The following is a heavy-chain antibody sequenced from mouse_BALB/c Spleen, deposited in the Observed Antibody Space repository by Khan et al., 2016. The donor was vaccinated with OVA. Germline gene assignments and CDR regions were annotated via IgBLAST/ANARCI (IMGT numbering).Heavy chain of an antibody. J-gene: IGHJ3*01. V-gene: IGHV1-77*01. CDR1: GYTFTDYY. D-gene: IGHD1-2*01. Sequence: QVQLQQSGAELARPGASVKLSCKTSGYTFTDYYIYWVKQRTGQGLEWIGEIFPGSGDTYYNEKFKGKATLTADKSSSTAYMQLSSLTSAATAIYFCARRDYCSYTFAYWGQGTLVTVSA. CDR3: ARRDYCSYTFAY. CDR2: IFPGSGDT.